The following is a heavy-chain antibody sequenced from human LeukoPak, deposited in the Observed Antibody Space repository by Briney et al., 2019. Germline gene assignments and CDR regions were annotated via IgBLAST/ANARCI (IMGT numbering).Heavy chain of an antibody. Sequence: GGSLRLSCATSGFTFRSYSMNWVRQAPGKGLEWVSAIDPSSTYIYYADSVKGRFTISRDNAENSLYLQMNSLRVEDTAVYYCARAPTVLVGYCSSSSCQADYWGQGTLVTVSS. J-gene: IGHJ4*02. CDR3: ARAPTVLVGYCSSSSCQADY. CDR2: IDPSSTYI. D-gene: IGHD2-2*01. V-gene: IGHV3-21*01. CDR1: GFTFRSYS.